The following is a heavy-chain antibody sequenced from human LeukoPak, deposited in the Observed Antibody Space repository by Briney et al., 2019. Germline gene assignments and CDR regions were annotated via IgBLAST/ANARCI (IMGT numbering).Heavy chain of an antibody. J-gene: IGHJ4*02. V-gene: IGHV3-49*04. CDR2: IRSKAYGGTT. CDR1: GFTFGDFA. D-gene: IGHD1-14*01. Sequence: PGGSLRLSCTGSGFTFGDFALGWVRQSLGEGLEWVGFIRSKAYGGTTEYAASVKGRFTISRDDSKSITYLQMNSLKSEDTAVYYCTTTRTITSLWYYFDYWGQGALVTVSS. CDR3: TTTRTITSLWYYFDY.